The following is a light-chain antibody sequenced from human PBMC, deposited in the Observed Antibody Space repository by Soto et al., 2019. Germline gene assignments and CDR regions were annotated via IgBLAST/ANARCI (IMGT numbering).Light chain of an antibody. V-gene: IGLV1-40*01. CDR1: SSNIGAGYD. Sequence: QSVLTQPPSVSGAPGQRVTISCTGSSSNIGAGYDVHWYQQLPGTAPKLLIFGNTNRPSGVPDRFSGSKSSTSASLAITGLQAEDEADYYCQSYDSGLSGVVFGGGTKLTVL. J-gene: IGLJ2*01. CDR2: GNT. CDR3: QSYDSGLSGVV.